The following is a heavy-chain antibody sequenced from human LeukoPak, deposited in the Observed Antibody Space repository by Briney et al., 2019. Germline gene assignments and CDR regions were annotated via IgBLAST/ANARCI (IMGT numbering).Heavy chain of an antibody. CDR1: GLTFGDYA. Sequence: GGSLRLSCTASGLTFGDYAMTWVRQAPGKGLEWVGFIRSEAYGGTPEYAASVKGRFTISRDDSKSIAYLQMNSLKTEDTAVYYCTRDQTPYYWGQGTLVTVSS. CDR2: IRSEAYGGTP. V-gene: IGHV3-49*04. J-gene: IGHJ4*02. CDR3: TRDQTPYY.